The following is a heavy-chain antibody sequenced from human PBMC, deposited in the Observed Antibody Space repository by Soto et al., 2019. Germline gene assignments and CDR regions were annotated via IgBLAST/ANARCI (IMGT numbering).Heavy chain of an antibody. CDR1: GGSISSYY. D-gene: IGHD2-2*02. Sequence: SETLSLTCTVSGGSISSYYWSWIRQPAGKGLEWIGRIYTSGSTNYNPSLKSRVTMSVDTSKNQFSLKLSSVTAADTAVYYCARDLKACSSTSCYTAVYYYGMDVWGKGTTVTVSS. J-gene: IGHJ6*04. CDR3: ARDLKACSSTSCYTAVYYYGMDV. V-gene: IGHV4-4*07. CDR2: IYTSGST.